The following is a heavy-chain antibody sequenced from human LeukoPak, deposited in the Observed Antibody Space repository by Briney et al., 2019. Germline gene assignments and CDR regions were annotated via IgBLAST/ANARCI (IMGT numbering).Heavy chain of an antibody. CDR2: ISYDGSNK. Sequence: GRSLRLSCAASGFSFSSYGMHWVRQAPGKGLEWVTVISYDGSNKYYADSVKGRFTISRDNSKNTLYLQMNSLRAEDTAVYYCARGGSSGWFPHYYYYYYMDVWGKGTTVTVSS. V-gene: IGHV3-30*03. CDR3: ARGGSSGWFPHYYYYYYMDV. CDR1: GFSFSSYG. J-gene: IGHJ6*03. D-gene: IGHD6-19*01.